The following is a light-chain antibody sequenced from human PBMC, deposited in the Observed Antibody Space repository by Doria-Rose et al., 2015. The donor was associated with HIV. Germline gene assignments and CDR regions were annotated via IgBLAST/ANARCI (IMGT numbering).Light chain of an antibody. CDR1: QSFSSTY. CDR3: HQYGTSRT. J-gene: IGKJ1*01. V-gene: IGKV3-20*01. Sequence: TQSPGTMSLSPGERATLSCRASQSFSSTYLAWYQQKPGQAPSLLIYDGSTRATGIPDRFSASVSGTDFTLTSNRLEPEDFALYYCHQYGTSRTCGQGTKVEI. CDR2: DGS.